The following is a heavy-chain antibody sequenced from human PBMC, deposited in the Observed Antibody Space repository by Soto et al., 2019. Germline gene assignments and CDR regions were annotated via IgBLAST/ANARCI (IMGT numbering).Heavy chain of an antibody. CDR2: IWYDGSNK. J-gene: IGHJ6*03. Sequence: GGSLRLSCAASGFTFSSYGMHWVRQAPGKGLEWVAVIWYDGSNKYYADSVKGRFTISRDNSKNTLYLQMNSLRAEDTAVYYCARGLEPLIYYYMDVWGKGTTVTVSS. D-gene: IGHD5-12*01. CDR1: GFTFSSYG. CDR3: ARGLEPLIYYYMDV. V-gene: IGHV3-33*01.